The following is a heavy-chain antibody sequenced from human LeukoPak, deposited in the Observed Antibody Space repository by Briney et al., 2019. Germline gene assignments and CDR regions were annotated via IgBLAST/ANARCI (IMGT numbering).Heavy chain of an antibody. Sequence: SETLSLTCTVSGGSISSSSYYWSWIRQPAGKGLEWIGRVHTSGSTNYNPSLKSRVTMSVDTSKNQFSLKLSSVTAADTAVYYCARMPAAISAAFDIWGQGTMVTVSS. V-gene: IGHV4-61*02. D-gene: IGHD2-2*02. CDR3: ARMPAAISAAFDI. J-gene: IGHJ3*02. CDR1: GGSISSSSYY. CDR2: VHTSGST.